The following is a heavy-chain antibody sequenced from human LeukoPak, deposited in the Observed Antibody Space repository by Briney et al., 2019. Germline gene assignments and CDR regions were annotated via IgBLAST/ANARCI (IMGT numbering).Heavy chain of an antibody. CDR2: ISTSNDTI. J-gene: IGHJ4*02. CDR3: APSYGSGSYPLDF. V-gene: IGHV3-48*01. CDR1: GFTFSSYS. Sequence: GGSLRLSCAASGFTFSSYSMNWVRQARGRGLEWVSYISTSNDTIYYADSVKGRFTISRDNAKNSLYLQMNSLRAEDTALYYCAPSYGSGSYPLDFWGQGTLVTVSS. D-gene: IGHD3-10*01.